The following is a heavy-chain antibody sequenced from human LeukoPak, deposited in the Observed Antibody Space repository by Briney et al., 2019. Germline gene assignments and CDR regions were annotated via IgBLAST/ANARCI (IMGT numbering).Heavy chain of an antibody. CDR1: GFTFSSYE. CDR2: ISSSGSSI. Sequence: PGGSLRLSCAASGFTFSSYEMNWVRQAPGKGLDCVAYISSSGSSIYYADSVKGRFTISRDNAKNSLYLQMSSLRAEDTAVYYCARGGFYDRSGYSDYWGQGTLVTVSS. V-gene: IGHV3-48*03. CDR3: ARGGFYDRSGYSDY. D-gene: IGHD3-22*01. J-gene: IGHJ4*02.